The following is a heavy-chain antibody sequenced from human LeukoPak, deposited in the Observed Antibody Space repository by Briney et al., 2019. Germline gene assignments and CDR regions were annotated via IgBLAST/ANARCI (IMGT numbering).Heavy chain of an antibody. CDR3: ARGGDLTGRPIDY. J-gene: IGHJ4*02. D-gene: IGHD3-9*01. CDR2: INHSGST. V-gene: IGHV4-34*01. Sequence: SETLSLTCAVYGGSFSGYYWSWIRQPPGKGLEWIGEINHSGSTNYNPSLKSRVTISVDTSKNQFSLKLSSVTAADTAVYYCARGGDLTGRPIDYWGQGTLVTVSS. CDR1: GGSFSGYY.